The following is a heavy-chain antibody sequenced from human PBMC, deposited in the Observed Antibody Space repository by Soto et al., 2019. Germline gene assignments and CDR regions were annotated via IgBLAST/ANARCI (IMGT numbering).Heavy chain of an antibody. CDR3: AKARSLEFAPYFGR. V-gene: IGHV3-23*01. CDR1: GSPSRNYA. CDR2: IGGAGDQI. J-gene: IGHJ4*02. Sequence: GGPLRLSCLTSGSPSRNYAMSWVRQPPGKGLEWASAIGGAGDQICYADSVRGRFTISRDNCKNTLYLQMDSLRAEDTAVYSWAKARSLEFAPYFGRRGLGTLVTVSS.